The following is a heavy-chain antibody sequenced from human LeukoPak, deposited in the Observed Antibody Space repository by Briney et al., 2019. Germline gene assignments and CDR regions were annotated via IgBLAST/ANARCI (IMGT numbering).Heavy chain of an antibody. CDR2: IKKDESEK. CDR3: AKEGY. J-gene: IGHJ4*02. Sequence: GGSLRLSCAASGFSFSVNWMSWVRQAPGKGPEWVASIKKDESEKYYVDSVSGRFTISRDNAKNSLYLQMNSLRVEDTAVYYCAKEGYWGGGTLVTVSS. CDR1: GFSFSVNW. V-gene: IGHV3-7*01.